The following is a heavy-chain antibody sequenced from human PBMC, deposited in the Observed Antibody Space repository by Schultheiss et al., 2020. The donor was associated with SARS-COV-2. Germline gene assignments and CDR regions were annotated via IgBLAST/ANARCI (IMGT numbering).Heavy chain of an antibody. J-gene: IGHJ5*02. Sequence: GSLRLSCAASGFTVSSNYMSWVRQPPGKGLEWIGSIYYSGSTYYNPSLKSRVTISVDTSKNQFSLKLSSVTAADTAVYYCARDGVWTGGNWFDPWGQGTLVTVSS. CDR2: IYYSGST. V-gene: IGHV4-39*07. CDR1: GFTVSSNY. D-gene: IGHD2-8*01. CDR3: ARDGVWTGGNWFDP.